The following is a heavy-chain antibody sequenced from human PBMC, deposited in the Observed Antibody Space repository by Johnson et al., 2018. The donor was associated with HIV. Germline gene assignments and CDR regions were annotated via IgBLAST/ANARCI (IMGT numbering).Heavy chain of an antibody. CDR3: ARDHSRDEAFEI. Sequence: QMQLVESGGGVVQPGQSLRLSCAASGLTFSSYGMHWVRQAPGKGLQWVAVISYDGSNKYYADSVKGRFTISRDNSKNTLYLQMNSLRAEDTAVYYCARDHSRDEAFEIWGQGTMVTVSS. CDR1: GLTFSSYG. J-gene: IGHJ3*02. D-gene: IGHD5-24*01. V-gene: IGHV3-30*03. CDR2: ISYDGSNK.